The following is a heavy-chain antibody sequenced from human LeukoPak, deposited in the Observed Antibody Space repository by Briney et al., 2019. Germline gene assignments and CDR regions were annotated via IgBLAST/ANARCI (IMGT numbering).Heavy chain of an antibody. Sequence: GGSLRLSCAAAGFTFSSYSMNWVRQAPVEGLEWVSSISSSSSYIYYADSVKGRFTISRDNAKNSLYLQMNSLRAEDTAVYYCASPTQIAAAGTGAFDIWGQGTMVTVSS. J-gene: IGHJ3*02. CDR3: ASPTQIAAAGTGAFDI. CDR1: GFTFSSYS. V-gene: IGHV3-21*01. D-gene: IGHD6-13*01. CDR2: ISSSSSYI.